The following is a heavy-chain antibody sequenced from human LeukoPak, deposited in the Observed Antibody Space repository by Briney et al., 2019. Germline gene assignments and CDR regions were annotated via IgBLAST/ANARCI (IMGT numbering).Heavy chain of an antibody. Sequence: PGGPLRLSCAASGFTFSTYAMTWVRQAPGKGLEWVSAISSSGGDTYYSDSVKGRFTISRDNSKNTLFLQMNSLRVEDTALYYCASLGTSDQSHYWGQGTLVTVSS. D-gene: IGHD1-7*01. CDR3: ASLGTSDQSHY. J-gene: IGHJ4*02. CDR1: GFTFSTYA. CDR2: ISSSGGDT. V-gene: IGHV3-23*01.